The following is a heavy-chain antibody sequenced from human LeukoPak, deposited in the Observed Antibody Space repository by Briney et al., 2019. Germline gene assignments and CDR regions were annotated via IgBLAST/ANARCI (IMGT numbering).Heavy chain of an antibody. Sequence: GGSLRLSCAASGFTFSNHWMHWVRQAPGKGLVWVSRINRDGSNIGYADSVKGRFTTSRDNAKNSLYLQMNSLRAEDTALYYCAKDSSCWPGGWFDPWGQGTLVTVSS. D-gene: IGHD6-13*01. CDR3: AKDSSCWPGGWFDP. CDR2: INRDGSNI. CDR1: GFTFSNHW. V-gene: IGHV3-74*01. J-gene: IGHJ5*02.